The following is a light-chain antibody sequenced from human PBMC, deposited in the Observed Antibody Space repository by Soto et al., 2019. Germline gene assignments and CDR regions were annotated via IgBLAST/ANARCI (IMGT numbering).Light chain of an antibody. CDR1: QSVSSN. CDR3: QQYHDWPSYT. CDR2: GAS. J-gene: IGKJ2*01. V-gene: IGKV3-15*01. Sequence: EIVMTQSPATLSVSPGERATLSCRASQSVSSNLAWYQQKPGQAPRLLIYGASTRATGIPARFSGSGSGTEFTLTISSLQSEDFAIYYCQQYHDWPSYTFGQGTKVEIK.